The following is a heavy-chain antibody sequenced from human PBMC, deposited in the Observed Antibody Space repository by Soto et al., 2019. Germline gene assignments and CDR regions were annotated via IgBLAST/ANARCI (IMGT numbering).Heavy chain of an antibody. J-gene: IGHJ4*02. D-gene: IGHD3-22*01. CDR1: GYTFTSYY. Sequence: SSVKVSCKASGYTFTSYYMHWVRQAPGQGLEWMGIINPSGGSTSYAQKFQGRVTMTRDTSTSTVYMELSSLRSEDTAVYYCARDYYDSSGYTIFDYWGQGTLVTVSS. CDR3: ARDYYDSSGYTIFDY. CDR2: INPSGGST. V-gene: IGHV1-46*01.